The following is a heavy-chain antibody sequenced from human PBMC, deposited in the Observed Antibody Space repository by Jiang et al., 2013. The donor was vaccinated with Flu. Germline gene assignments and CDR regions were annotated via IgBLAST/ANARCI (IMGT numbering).Heavy chain of an antibody. Sequence: GAEVKKPGASVKVSCKASGYTFTSYDINWVRQATGQGPEWMGWMNPNIGNTGYAQKFQGRVTMTRNTSISTAYMELSSLRSEDTAVYYCARGRSSGWWRYYYYYYGMDVWGQGTTVTVSS. J-gene: IGHJ6*02. CDR2: MNPNIGNT. CDR3: ARGRSSGWWRYYYYYYGMDV. V-gene: IGHV1-8*01. CDR1: GYTFTSYD. D-gene: IGHD6-19*01.